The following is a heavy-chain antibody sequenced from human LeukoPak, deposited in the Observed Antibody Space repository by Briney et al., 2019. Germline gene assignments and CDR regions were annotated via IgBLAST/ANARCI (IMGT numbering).Heavy chain of an antibody. V-gene: IGHV3-30*04. Sequence: PGGSLRLSCVTSGFTFSNHAMHWVRQGPGKGLEWVAVISDGGSSKFYADSVKGRFTIFRDNSKNTLFLQINSLRPEDTAVYYCARVDDLDAFDMWGQGTLVTVSS. CDR2: ISDGGSSK. J-gene: IGHJ3*02. CDR3: ARVDDLDAFDM. CDR1: GFTFSNHA. D-gene: IGHD2-2*03.